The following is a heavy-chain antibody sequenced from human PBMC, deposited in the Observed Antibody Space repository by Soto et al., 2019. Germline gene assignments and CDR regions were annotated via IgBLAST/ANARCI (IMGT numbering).Heavy chain of an antibody. V-gene: IGHV6-1*01. J-gene: IGHJ4*02. Sequence: PSQTLSLTCAVSGDSVSSNNIAWNWLRQSPWRGLEWLGRTYYRSKWYNEYAVSVRSRITINLDTSKNQFSLQLNSVTPEDTAVYYSARGRWSTFDYRGTGAQVTVSS. CDR1: GDSVSSNNIA. CDR2: TYYRSKWYN. D-gene: IGHD2-15*01. CDR3: ARGRWSTFDY.